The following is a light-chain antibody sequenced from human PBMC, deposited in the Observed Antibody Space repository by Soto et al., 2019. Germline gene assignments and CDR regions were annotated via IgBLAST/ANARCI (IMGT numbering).Light chain of an antibody. Sequence: QSMLTQPPSASGSPGQSVTISCTGTSSDVGGYNYVSWYQQHPGKAPKLMIYEVSKRPSGVPDRFSGSKSANTASLTVSGLQAEDEADYYCSSYAGNNNVVFGGGTQLTVL. J-gene: IGLJ2*01. CDR3: SSYAGNNNVV. CDR2: EVS. V-gene: IGLV2-8*01. CDR1: SSDVGGYNY.